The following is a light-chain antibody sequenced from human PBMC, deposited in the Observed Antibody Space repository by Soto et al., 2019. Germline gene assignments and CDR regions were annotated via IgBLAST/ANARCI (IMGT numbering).Light chain of an antibody. Sequence: ESVLTQSPCTLSLSPGLRSTLSCRASQSVNSNYLAWYQQKPGQAPRILIYGASSRATGIPDRFSGSGSGTDFTLTISRLEPEDFAVYYCQQYGSSVTFGQGTRLEIK. J-gene: IGKJ5*01. CDR1: QSVNSNY. V-gene: IGKV3-20*01. CDR2: GAS. CDR3: QQYGSSVT.